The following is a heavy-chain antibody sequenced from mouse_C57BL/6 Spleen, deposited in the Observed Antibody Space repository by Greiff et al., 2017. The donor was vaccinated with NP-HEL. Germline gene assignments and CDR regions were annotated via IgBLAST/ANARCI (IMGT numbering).Heavy chain of an antibody. Sequence: QVQLQQSGAELVRPGASVTLSCKASGYTFTDYEMHWVKQTPVHGLEWIGAIDPETGGTAYNQKFKGKAILTADKSSSTAYMELRSLTSEDSAVYYCTPADYPSFAYWGQGTLVTVSA. CDR3: TPADYPSFAY. J-gene: IGHJ3*01. V-gene: IGHV1-15*01. CDR1: GYTFTDYE. D-gene: IGHD1-1*02. CDR2: IDPETGGT.